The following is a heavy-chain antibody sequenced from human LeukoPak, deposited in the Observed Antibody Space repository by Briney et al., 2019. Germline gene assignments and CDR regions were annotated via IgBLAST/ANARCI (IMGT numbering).Heavy chain of an antibody. V-gene: IGHV1-46*01. D-gene: IGHD2-2*02. Sequence: ASVKVSCKASGYIFTTFYIHWVRQAPGQGLEWMGKVNPTDGSTTYAQKFQGRVTMTRDTSTSTVYMDLISLRSEDTAVYYCAREFYTSFDIWGQGTAVTVSS. CDR1: GYIFTTFY. CDR2: VNPTDGST. J-gene: IGHJ3*02. CDR3: AREFYTSFDI.